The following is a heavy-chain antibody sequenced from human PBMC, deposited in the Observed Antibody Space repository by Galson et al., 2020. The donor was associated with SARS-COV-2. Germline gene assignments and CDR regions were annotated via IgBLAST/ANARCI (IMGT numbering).Heavy chain of an antibody. CDR3: AKGGNWNYVLRGDWFDP. V-gene: IGHV3-23*01. CDR1: GFTFSSYA. Sequence: GGSLRLSCAASGFTFSSYAMSWVRQAPGKGLEWVSAISGSGGSTYYADSVKGRFTISRDNSKNTLYLQMNSLRAEDTAVYYCAKGGNWNYVLRGDWFDPWGQGTLVTVSS. J-gene: IGHJ5*02. D-gene: IGHD1-7*01. CDR2: ISGSGGST.